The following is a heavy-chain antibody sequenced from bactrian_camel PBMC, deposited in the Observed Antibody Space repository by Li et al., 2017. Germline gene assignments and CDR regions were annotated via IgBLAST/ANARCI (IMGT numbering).Heavy chain of an antibody. J-gene: IGHJ6*01. Sequence: HVQLVESGGGSVQAGESLKLACTASGYTFNSGYMGWFRQGPGKEREGLALVYTQAEKGRTCYSDSVKGRFNISLDAAKNIVFLQMNNLSPEDMAMYYCAADPPPVCGVGSIPFFGYRGQGTQVTVS. CDR3: AADPPPVCGVGSIPFFGY. V-gene: IGHV3S63*01. CDR2: VYTQAEKGRT. D-gene: IGHD5*01. CDR1: GYTFNSGY.